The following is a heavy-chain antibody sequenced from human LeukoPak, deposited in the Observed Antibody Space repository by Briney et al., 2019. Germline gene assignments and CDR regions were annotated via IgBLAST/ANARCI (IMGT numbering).Heavy chain of an antibody. J-gene: IGHJ1*01. CDR1: GLTFSSYA. Sequence: GGSLRLSCAAFGLTFSSYAMYWVRQAPGKGLEYVSGISKNGDTTDYANSVKGRFTISRDNSKNTLYLQMGSLRPEDTGVYYCARDSESGDLRFQHWGQGTLVTVSS. D-gene: IGHD3-10*01. CDR3: ARDSESGDLRFQH. V-gene: IGHV3-64*01. CDR2: ISKNGDTT.